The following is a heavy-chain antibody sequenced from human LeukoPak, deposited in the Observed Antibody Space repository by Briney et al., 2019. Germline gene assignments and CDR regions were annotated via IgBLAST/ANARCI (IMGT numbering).Heavy chain of an antibody. Sequence: ASVKVSCKASGGTFSSYTISWVRQAPGQGLEWMGSIIPILGIANYAQKFQGRVTITADKSTSTAYMELSSLRSEDTAVYYCARASTVPNTLFGFDPWGQGTLVTVSS. J-gene: IGHJ5*02. V-gene: IGHV1-69*02. CDR1: GGTFSSYT. CDR2: IIPILGIA. CDR3: ARASTVPNTLFGFDP. D-gene: IGHD4-17*01.